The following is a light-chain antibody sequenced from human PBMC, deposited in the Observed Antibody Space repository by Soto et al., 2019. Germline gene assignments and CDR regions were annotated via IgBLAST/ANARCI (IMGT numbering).Light chain of an antibody. CDR2: RSN. V-gene: IGLV1-47*01. Sequence: QSVLTQPPPTSGTPGQRVTIACSGSSSKIGSNYVYWYQHLPKTAPKVLIYRSNQRPSGVPDRFSGSKSGTSASLAISGLRSEDEADYYCAAWDDSRSGYVFGTGTKVTVL. CDR3: AAWDDSRSGYV. CDR1: SSKIGSNY. J-gene: IGLJ1*01.